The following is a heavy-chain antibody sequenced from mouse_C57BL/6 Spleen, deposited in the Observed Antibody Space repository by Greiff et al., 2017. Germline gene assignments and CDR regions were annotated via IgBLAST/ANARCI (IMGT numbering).Heavy chain of an antibody. Sequence: QVHVKQSGAELAKPGASVKLSCKASGYTFTSYWMHWVKQRPGQGLEWIGYINPSSGYTKYNQKFKDKATLTADKSSSTAYMQLSGLTYEDSAVYYCASIYYYGSSYEGGYFDVWGTGTTVTVSS. J-gene: IGHJ1*03. V-gene: IGHV1-7*01. CDR3: ASIYYYGSSYEGGYFDV. CDR2: INPSSGYT. D-gene: IGHD1-1*01. CDR1: GYTFTSYW.